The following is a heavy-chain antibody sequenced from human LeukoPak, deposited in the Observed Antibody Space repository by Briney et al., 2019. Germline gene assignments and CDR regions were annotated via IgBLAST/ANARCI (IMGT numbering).Heavy chain of an antibody. CDR3: ARDKASGLRYFDWLTDP. V-gene: IGHV3-64*01. J-gene: IGHJ5*02. CDR1: GFTFSSYA. CDR2: ISSNGGST. Sequence: GGSLRLSCAASGFTFSSYAMHWVRQAPGKGLEYVSAISSNGGSTYYANSVKGRFTISRDNSKNTLYLQMGSLRAEDMAVYYRARDKASGLRYFDWLTDPWGQGTLVTVSS. D-gene: IGHD3-9*01.